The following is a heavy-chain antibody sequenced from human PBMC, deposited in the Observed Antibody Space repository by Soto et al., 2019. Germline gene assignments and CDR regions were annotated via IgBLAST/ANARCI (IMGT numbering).Heavy chain of an antibody. CDR2: IYPGDSDT. CDR3: ARQFWTDYYYYAKDV. CDR1: GYSFTSYW. J-gene: IGHJ6*02. Sequence: GESLRISCKGSGYSFTSYWIGWVRQMPGKGLEWMGIIYPGDSDTRYSPSFQGQVTISADKSISTAYLQWSSLKASDTAMYYCARQFWTDYYYYAKDVWGQGTTVTVSS. D-gene: IGHD3-3*01. V-gene: IGHV5-51*01.